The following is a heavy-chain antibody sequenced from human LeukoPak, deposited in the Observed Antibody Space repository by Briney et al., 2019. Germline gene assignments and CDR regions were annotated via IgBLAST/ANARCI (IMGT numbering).Heavy chain of an antibody. CDR3: ASSRRVVPAAISPTPFDY. Sequence: SETLSLTCTVSGGSISSSSYYWGWIRQPPGKGLEWIGSIYYSGSTYYNPSLKSRVTISVDTSKNQFSLKLSSVTAADTAVYYCASSRRVVPAAISPTPFDYWGQGTLVTVSS. V-gene: IGHV4-39*01. CDR2: IYYSGST. D-gene: IGHD2-2*02. J-gene: IGHJ4*02. CDR1: GGSISSSSYY.